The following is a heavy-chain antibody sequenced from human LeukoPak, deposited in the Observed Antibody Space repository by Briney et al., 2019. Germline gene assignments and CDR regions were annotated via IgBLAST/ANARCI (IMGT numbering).Heavy chain of an antibody. CDR2: SYYSEST. Sequence: SETLSLTCTVSGGSTSSYYCSWIRHPPGKGLERVGYSYYSESTNYNSPIKRRVDTSVDTFKNQLSLKMSSVTAVDKAVYYCAREIVAPGGGTLDYWGQGNLVTVSA. V-gene: IGHV4-59*12. CDR3: AREIVAPGGGTLDY. J-gene: IGHJ4*02. D-gene: IGHD2-2*01. CDR1: GGSTSSYY.